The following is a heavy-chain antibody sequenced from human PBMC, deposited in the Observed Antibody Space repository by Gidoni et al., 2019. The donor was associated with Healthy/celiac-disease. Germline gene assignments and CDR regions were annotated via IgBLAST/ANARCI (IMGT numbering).Heavy chain of an antibody. CDR3: ARDRDSSRDFDY. J-gene: IGHJ4*02. V-gene: IGHV3-30-3*01. Sequence: QVQLVESGGGVVQPGRSLRLSCAASGFTFSSYAMHWVRQAPGKGLEWVAVISYDGSNKYYADSVKGRFTISRDNSKNTLYLQMNSLRAEDTAVYYCARDRDSSRDFDYWGQGTLVTVSS. D-gene: IGHD6-13*01. CDR2: ISYDGSNK. CDR1: GFTFSSYA.